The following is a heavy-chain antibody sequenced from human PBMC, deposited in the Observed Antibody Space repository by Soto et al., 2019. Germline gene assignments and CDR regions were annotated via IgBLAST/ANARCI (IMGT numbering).Heavy chain of an antibody. V-gene: IGHV4-39*01. CDR1: GGSISSNSYY. J-gene: IGHJ6*02. Sequence: QLQLQESGPGLVKPSETLSLTCTVSGGSISSNSYYWAWIRQPPGKGLEWIGNIYYSGTTYYNPSLKSRVTLSVDTSKTQCSLKLRSVTAADTAVYSCARHKGGYYSGVDVWGQGPTVTVSS. CDR2: IYYSGTT. D-gene: IGHD3-16*01. CDR3: ARHKGGYYSGVDV.